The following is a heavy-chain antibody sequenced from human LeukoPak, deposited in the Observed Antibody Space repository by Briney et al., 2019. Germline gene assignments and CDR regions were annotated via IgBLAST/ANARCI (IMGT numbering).Heavy chain of an antibody. D-gene: IGHD3-22*01. J-gene: IGHJ4*02. CDR2: INAYNGDT. V-gene: IGHV1-18*01. Sequence: GASVKVSCKASNYTFTSYGISWVRQAPGQGLEWMAWINAYNGDTNYAQKFQGRVTITADKSTSTAYMELSSLRSEDTAVYYCAMPEYYYDSSGYLREPYYFDYWGQGTLVTVSS. CDR3: AMPEYYYDSSGYLREPYYFDY. CDR1: NYTFTSYG.